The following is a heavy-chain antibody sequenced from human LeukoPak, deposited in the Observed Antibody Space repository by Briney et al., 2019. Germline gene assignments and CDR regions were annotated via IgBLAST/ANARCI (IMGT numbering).Heavy chain of an antibody. J-gene: IGHJ4*02. CDR1: GYTFTGYY. V-gene: IGHV1-2*02. CDR3: AIPRYSSERAFDY. D-gene: IGHD6-25*01. CDR2: ISPNSGDT. Sequence: LVASVKVSCKASGYTFTGYYMHWVRQAPGQGLEWMGWISPNSGDTDIAQKFQGRVTMTEDTSTDTAYMELSSLRSEDTAVYYCAIPRYSSERAFDYWGQGTLVTVSS.